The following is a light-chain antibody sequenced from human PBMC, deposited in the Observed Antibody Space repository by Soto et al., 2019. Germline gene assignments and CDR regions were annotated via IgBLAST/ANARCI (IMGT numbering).Light chain of an antibody. CDR3: KKYTSYSWT. J-gene: IGKJ1*01. CDR1: QSISSW. V-gene: IGKV1-5*03. CDR2: KAS. Sequence: DIQMTQSPSTLSASVGDRVTITCRASQSISSWLAWYQQKPGKAPKLLIYKASSLESGVPSRFSGSGSGTEFTLTISSLQPDDFATYYCKKYTSYSWTCGQGTKVEIK.